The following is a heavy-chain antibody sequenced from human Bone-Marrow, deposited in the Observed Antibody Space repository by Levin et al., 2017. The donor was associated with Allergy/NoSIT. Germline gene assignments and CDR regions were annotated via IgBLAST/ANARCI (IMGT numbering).Heavy chain of an antibody. D-gene: IGHD6-6*01. CDR3: ASAQQLALDF. CDR2: IYYSGTT. V-gene: IGHV4-39*01. J-gene: IGHJ4*01. Sequence: GSLRLSCTVSGVSISSGSYYWGWIRQPPGKGLEWIGSIYYSGTTYSNPSLKSRVTISVDTTKNQFSLNLSSLTAADTAVYYCASAQQLALDFWGQGTLVTVSS. CDR1: GVSISSGSYY.